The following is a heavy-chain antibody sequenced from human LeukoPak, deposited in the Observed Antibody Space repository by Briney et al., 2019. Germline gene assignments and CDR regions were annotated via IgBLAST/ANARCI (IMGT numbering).Heavy chain of an antibody. Sequence: SETLSLTCAVYGVSFSGYYWSWIRQPPGKGLEWIGEINHSGSTNYNPSLKSRVTISVDTSKNQSSLKLSSVTAADTAVYYCARAPYGARYYYGMDVWGQGTTVTVSS. V-gene: IGHV4-34*01. D-gene: IGHD4-17*01. CDR3: ARAPYGARYYYGMDV. CDR2: INHSGST. J-gene: IGHJ6*02. CDR1: GVSFSGYY.